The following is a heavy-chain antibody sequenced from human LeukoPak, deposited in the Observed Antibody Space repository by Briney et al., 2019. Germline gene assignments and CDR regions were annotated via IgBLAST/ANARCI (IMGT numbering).Heavy chain of an antibody. D-gene: IGHD3-3*01. CDR3: AKTRGTSISGAVPLLDS. CDR2: IGGSGTTP. CDR1: GFTFKTSG. J-gene: IGHJ4*02. V-gene: IGHV3-23*01. Sequence: GGSLRLSCAASGFTFKTSGMTWVRQAPGKGLEWVSVIGGSGTTPFYADSVKGRFTVSRDNPKNTLYLQMNSLRAEDTATYYCAKTRGTSISGAVPLLDSWGQGTLVTVSS.